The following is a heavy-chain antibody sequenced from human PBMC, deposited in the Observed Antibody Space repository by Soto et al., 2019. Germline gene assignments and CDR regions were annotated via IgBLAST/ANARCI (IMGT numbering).Heavy chain of an antibody. CDR1: GYTFTSYG. CDR2: IGAYNGNT. J-gene: IGHJ4*02. V-gene: IGHV1-18*01. CDR3: AREIGGIIVVVAANYFDY. D-gene: IGHD2-15*01. Sequence: ASVKVSCKASGYTFTSYGISWVRQAPGQGLEWMGWIGAYNGNTNYAQKFQGRVTMTRDTSISTAYMELSRLRSDDTAVYYCAREIGGIIVVVAANYFDYWGQGTLVTVSS.